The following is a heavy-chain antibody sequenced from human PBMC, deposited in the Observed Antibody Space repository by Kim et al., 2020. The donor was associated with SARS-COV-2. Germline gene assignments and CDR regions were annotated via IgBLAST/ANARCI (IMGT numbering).Heavy chain of an antibody. J-gene: IGHJ3*02. V-gene: IGHV5-51*01. CDR1: GYNFTTYW. D-gene: IGHD3-22*01. Sequence: GESLKISCKASGYNFTTYWIAWVRQMPGKGLEWMGIIYPGDSDTRYSPSFQGQVTITADKSITTACLQWSSLKASDTAMYYCARPGPSYDSRRRGGFDMWGQGTMVTVSS. CDR2: IYPGDSDT. CDR3: ARPGPSYDSRRRGGFDM.